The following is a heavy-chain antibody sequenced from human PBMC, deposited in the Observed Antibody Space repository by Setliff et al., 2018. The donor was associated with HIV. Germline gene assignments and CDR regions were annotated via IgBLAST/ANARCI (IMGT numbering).Heavy chain of an antibody. CDR2: IWYDGSNK. CDR1: GFTFSSFG. Sequence: GGSLRLSCAASGFTFSSFGMHWVRQAPGKGLEWVSVIWYDGSNKYYGDSVKGRFTISRDNAKNSLYLQMNSLRAEDTALYHCAREFLGVVSHGMDVWGQGTTVTVS. D-gene: IGHD2-21*01. V-gene: IGHV3-33*01. J-gene: IGHJ6*02. CDR3: AREFLGVVSHGMDV.